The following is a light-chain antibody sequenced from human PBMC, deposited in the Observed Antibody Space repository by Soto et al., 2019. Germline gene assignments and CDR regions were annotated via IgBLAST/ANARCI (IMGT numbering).Light chain of an antibody. CDR3: HQRKSWPRT. V-gene: IGKV3-11*01. J-gene: IGKJ1*01. CDR1: QYINTR. Sequence: EIVLTQSPATLSSFPGDRVTLSCRASQYINTRLAWYQHRPGQAPRLLIYQTSIRAAGIPARFSASGSGTDFTLTISDVQPEAFAIYYCHQRKSWPRTFGQGTKVDIK. CDR2: QTS.